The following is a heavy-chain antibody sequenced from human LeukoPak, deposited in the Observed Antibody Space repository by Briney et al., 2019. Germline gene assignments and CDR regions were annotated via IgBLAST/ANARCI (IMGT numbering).Heavy chain of an antibody. CDR2: IYHSGST. D-gene: IGHD6-19*01. V-gene: IGHV4-30-2*01. CDR1: NDSFSSSSYY. J-gene: IGHJ4*02. Sequence: SQTLSLTCTVSNDSFSSSSYYWTWIRQPPGKGLEWIGFIYHSGSTYYNPSLKSRVTISADSSKSQFSLKLSSVTAADTAVYYCARCSSSGCSYWGQGTLVTVSS. CDR3: ARCSSSGCSY.